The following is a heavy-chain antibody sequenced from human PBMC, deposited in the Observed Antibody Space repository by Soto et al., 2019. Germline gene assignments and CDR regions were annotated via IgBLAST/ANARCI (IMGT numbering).Heavy chain of an antibody. D-gene: IGHD3-10*01. CDR3: AGGGVRGVITRTRDYYGMDV. V-gene: IGHV5-51*01. Sequence: GESLKISCKGSGYSFTSYCIGWVRQMPGKGLEWMGIIYPGDSDTRYSPSFQGQVTISADKSISTDYLQWSSLKASDTAMYYCAGGGVRGVITRTRDYYGMDVWGQGTTVTVSS. CDR2: IYPGDSDT. J-gene: IGHJ6*02. CDR1: GYSFTSYC.